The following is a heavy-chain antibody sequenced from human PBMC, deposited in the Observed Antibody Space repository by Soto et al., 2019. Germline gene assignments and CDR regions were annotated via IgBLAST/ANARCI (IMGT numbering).Heavy chain of an antibody. V-gene: IGHV3-48*02. CDR3: AVSSSWYVTFDY. D-gene: IGHD6-13*01. Sequence: LRLSCAASGFTFSSYSMNWVRQAPGKGLEWVSYISSSSTIYYADSVKGRFTISRDNAKNSLYLQMNSLRDEDTAVYYCAVSSSWYVTFDYWGQGTLVTVSS. CDR2: ISSSSTI. CDR1: GFTFSSYS. J-gene: IGHJ4*02.